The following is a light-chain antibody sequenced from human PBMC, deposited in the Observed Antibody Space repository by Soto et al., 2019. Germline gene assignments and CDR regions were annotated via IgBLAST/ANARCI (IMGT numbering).Light chain of an antibody. CDR1: ESISSSY. J-gene: IGKJ4*01. V-gene: IGKV3-20*01. CDR2: STS. Sequence: EIVLTQSPGALSLSPGEGATLSCSASESISSSYLAWYQQRRCQAPRRLVYSTSTRAAGISPRFSGSGAGRDFTLTISRLEPEDSAIYYCQQYGASPPATFGGGTRVEI. CDR3: QQYGASPPAT.